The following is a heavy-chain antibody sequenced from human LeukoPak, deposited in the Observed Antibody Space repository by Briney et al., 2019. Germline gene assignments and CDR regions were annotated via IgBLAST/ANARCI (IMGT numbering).Heavy chain of an antibody. J-gene: IGHJ4*02. CDR2: IYYSGST. V-gene: IGHV4-30-4*01. CDR1: GGSISSGDYY. D-gene: IGHD3-9*01. CDR3: ARGSILRYFDWLLYFDY. Sequence: SQTLSLTRTVSGGSISSGDYYWSWIRQPPGKGLEWIGYIYYSGSTYYNPSLKSRVTISVDTSKNQFSLKLSSVTAADTAVYYCARGSILRYFDWLLYFDYWGQGTLVTVSS.